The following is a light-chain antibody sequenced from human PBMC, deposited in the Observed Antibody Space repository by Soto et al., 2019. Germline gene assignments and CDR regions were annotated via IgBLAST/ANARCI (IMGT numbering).Light chain of an antibody. V-gene: IGLV2-14*01. CDR2: EVT. Sequence: QSALTQPASVSGSPGQSITISCTGSGSDVGAYNYVSWYQQHPGKAPKLMVFEVTNRPSGVSDRFSGSKSGNTASLTISSLQAEDEAVYYCSSYTSSSTPVVFGGGTKVTVL. CDR1: GSDVGAYNY. CDR3: SSYTSSSTPVV. J-gene: IGLJ2*01.